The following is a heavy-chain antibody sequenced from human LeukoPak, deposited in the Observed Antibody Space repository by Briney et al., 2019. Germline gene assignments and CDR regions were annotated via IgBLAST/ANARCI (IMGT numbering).Heavy chain of an antibody. CDR3: ARAIVVQSAGTLDI. J-gene: IGHJ3*02. Sequence: PSETLSLTCTVSGGSISSYYWSWIRQPAGKGLEWIGRIYTSGSTNYNPSLKSRVTMSVDTSKNQFSLKLSSVTAADTAVYYCARAIVVQSAGTLDIWGQGTMVTVSS. CDR2: IYTSGST. CDR1: GGSISSYY. V-gene: IGHV4-4*07. D-gene: IGHD2-2*01.